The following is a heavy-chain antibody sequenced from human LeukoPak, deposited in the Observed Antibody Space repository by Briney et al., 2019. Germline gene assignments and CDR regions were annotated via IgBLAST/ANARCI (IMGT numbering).Heavy chain of an antibody. CDR2: IYSGGST. V-gene: IGHV3-66*01. Sequence: GGSLRLSCAASGFTVSSNYMSWVRQAPGKGLEWVSVIYSGGSTYYADSVKGRFTTSRDNSKNTLYLQMNSLRAEDTAVYYCAREADTAFDYWGQGTLVTVSS. CDR1: GFTVSSNY. CDR3: AREADTAFDY. J-gene: IGHJ4*02. D-gene: IGHD5-18*01.